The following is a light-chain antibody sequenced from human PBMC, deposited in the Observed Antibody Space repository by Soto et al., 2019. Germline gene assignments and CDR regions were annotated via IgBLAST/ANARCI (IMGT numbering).Light chain of an antibody. J-gene: IGKJ4*01. V-gene: IGKV1-5*03. Sequence: DIQMTQSPSTLSASVGDRVTITCRASQSISSWVAWYQQKPGKAPNLMIYKASSLERGVPSRFSGSGSGTEFTLTISSLQPDDFATYYCQQYDSYLTFGGGTKVEIK. CDR1: QSISSW. CDR3: QQYDSYLT. CDR2: KAS.